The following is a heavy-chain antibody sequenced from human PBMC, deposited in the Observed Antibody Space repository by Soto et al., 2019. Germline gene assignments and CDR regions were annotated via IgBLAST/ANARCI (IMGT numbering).Heavy chain of an antibody. J-gene: IGHJ4*02. Sequence: GASVKVSCKTSGYTFINYGINWVRQAPGQGLEWMGWISTYNGNTNYAQKFQGRVTMTTDTSTSTAYMELRSLRSDDTALYYCARDQSTWLQNVGYWGQGTLVTVSS. V-gene: IGHV1-18*01. D-gene: IGHD5-12*01. CDR3: ARDQSTWLQNVGY. CDR2: ISTYNGNT. CDR1: GYTFINYG.